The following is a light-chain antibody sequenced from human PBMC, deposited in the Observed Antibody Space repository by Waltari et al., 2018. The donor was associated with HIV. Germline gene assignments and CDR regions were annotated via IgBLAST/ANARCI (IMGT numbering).Light chain of an antibody. V-gene: IGLV2-14*01. Sequence: QSALTQPASVSGSFGQSITISCTGTSSDVGTYNYVSWYQQHPGKAPKLIIYEVTHRPSGVSNRFSGSKSGNTASLTISGLQAEDEADDSCSSYTSNNILVFGGGTKLTVL. J-gene: IGLJ3*02. CDR2: EVT. CDR1: SSDVGTYNY. CDR3: SSYTSNNILV.